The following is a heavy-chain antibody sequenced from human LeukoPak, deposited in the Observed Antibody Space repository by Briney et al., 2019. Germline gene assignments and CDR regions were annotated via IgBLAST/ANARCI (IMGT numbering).Heavy chain of an antibody. J-gene: IGHJ5*02. CDR2: IYHSGST. CDR1: GYSISSGYY. CDR3: ARHSFLSYHP. Sequence: SETLSLTCAVSGYSISSGYYWGWIRQPPGKGLEWIGSIYHSGSTYYNPSLKSRVTISVDTSKNQFSLKLSSVTAADTAVYYCARHSFLSYHPWGQGTLVTVSS. V-gene: IGHV4-38-2*01. D-gene: IGHD5-18*01.